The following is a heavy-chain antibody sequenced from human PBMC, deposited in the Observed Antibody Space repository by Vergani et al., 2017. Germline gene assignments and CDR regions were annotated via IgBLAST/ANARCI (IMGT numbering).Heavy chain of an antibody. CDR2: ISSSGSTI. J-gene: IGHJ6*02. D-gene: IGHD6-13*01. Sequence: EVQLLESGGGLVQPGGSLRLSCAASGFTLSSYEMNWVRQAPGKGWEWVSYISSSGSTIYYADSVKGRFTISRDNAKNSLYLQMNSLRAEDTAVYYCARDMSSSWYYDDGMDVWGQGTTVTVSS. CDR3: ARDMSSSWYYDDGMDV. V-gene: IGHV3-48*03. CDR1: GFTLSSYE.